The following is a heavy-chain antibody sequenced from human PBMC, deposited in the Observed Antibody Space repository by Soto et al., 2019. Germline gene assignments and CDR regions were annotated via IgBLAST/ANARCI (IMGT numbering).Heavy chain of an antibody. Sequence: ETLSLTCTVSGGSISSSSYYWGWIRQPPGKGLEWIGSIYYSGSTYYNPSLKSRVTISVDTSKNQFSLKLSSVTAADTAVYYCARLNLRIVGATNYYYGMDVWGQGTTVTVSS. CDR2: IYYSGST. V-gene: IGHV4-39*01. CDR1: GGSISSSSYY. CDR3: ARLNLRIVGATNYYYGMDV. D-gene: IGHD1-26*01. J-gene: IGHJ6*02.